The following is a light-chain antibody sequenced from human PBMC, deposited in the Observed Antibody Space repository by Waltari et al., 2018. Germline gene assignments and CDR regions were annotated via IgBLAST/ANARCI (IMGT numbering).Light chain of an antibody. J-gene: IGLJ1*01. Sequence: SYELTQSPSVSVSPGQTASITCSGDKLGSQFTSWYQQKPGQPPVLLICQDKRRPSGIPERFSGSTTGTTATLTISGTLPVDEADYYCQAWDSSTPVFGSGTKVTVL. CDR3: QAWDSSTPV. CDR2: QDK. CDR1: KLGSQF. V-gene: IGLV3-1*01.